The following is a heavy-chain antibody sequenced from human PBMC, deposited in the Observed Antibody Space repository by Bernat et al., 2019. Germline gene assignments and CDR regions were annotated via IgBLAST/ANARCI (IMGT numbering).Heavy chain of an antibody. CDR2: ISSSGSTI. CDR1: GFTFSSYE. D-gene: IGHD6-19*01. V-gene: IGHV3-48*03. Sequence: EVQLVESGGGLVQPGGSLRLSCAASGFTFSSYEMNWVRQAPGKGLEWVSYISSSGSTIYYADSVKGRFTISRDNAKNSLYLQMNSLRAEDTAVYYCARGLPWSSGRYSGWAAFDIWGQGTMVTVAS. J-gene: IGHJ3*02. CDR3: ARGLPWSSGRYSGWAAFDI.